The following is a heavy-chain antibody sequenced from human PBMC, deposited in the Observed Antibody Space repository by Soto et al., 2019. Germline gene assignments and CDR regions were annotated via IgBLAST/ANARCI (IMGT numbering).Heavy chain of an antibody. CDR3: APHYPDSSGYFDH. D-gene: IGHD3-22*01. V-gene: IGHV1-2*02. CDR2: INPNNGAT. J-gene: IGHJ4*02. CDR1: GYIFTGNY. Sequence: ASVKVSFKASGYIFTGNYMHWVRQAPGQGLEYMGWINPNNGATNYAQNFQGRVTMTWDTSISTAYMEVRRLRSDDTAVYYCAPHYPDSSGYFDHWGQGTLVTVS.